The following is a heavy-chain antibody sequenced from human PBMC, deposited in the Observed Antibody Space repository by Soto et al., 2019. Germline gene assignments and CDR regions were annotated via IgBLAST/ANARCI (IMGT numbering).Heavy chain of an antibody. J-gene: IGHJ5*02. V-gene: IGHV3-21*01. CDR2: ISSSSYI. CDR1: GFTFSSYS. CDR3: ARDGRRHAGWFDP. Sequence: GGSLRLSCAASGFTFSSYSMNWVRQAPGKGLEWVSSISSSSYIYYADSVKGRFTISRDNAKNSLYLQMNSLRAEDTAVYYCARDGRRHAGWFDPWGQGTLVTVSS.